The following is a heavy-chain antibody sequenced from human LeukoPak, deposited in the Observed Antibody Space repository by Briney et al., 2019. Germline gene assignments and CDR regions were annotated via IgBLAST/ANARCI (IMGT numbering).Heavy chain of an antibody. Sequence: SETLSLTCSVSAGSINSLSRRWVRQPPGKGLEWIGYISYTGSTNYNPSLKSRVTMFVDMSKNQCCLRLCSVTAAETAVYYCARHRAYGSSSPFDHWGQGTLVTVSS. CDR2: ISYTGST. V-gene: IGHV4-59*08. CDR1: AGSINSLS. D-gene: IGHD6-6*01. J-gene: IGHJ4*02. CDR3: ARHRAYGSSSPFDH.